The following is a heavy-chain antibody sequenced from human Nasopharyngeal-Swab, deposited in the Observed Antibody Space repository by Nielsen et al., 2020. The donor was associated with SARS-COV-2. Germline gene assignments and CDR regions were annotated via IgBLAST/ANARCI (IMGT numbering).Heavy chain of an antibody. V-gene: IGHV4-59*01. J-gene: IGHJ3*02. D-gene: IGHD3-22*01. Sequence: GSLSLSCTVSGGSISSYSWIWIRQPPGKGLEWIGYIYYTGSTNYNPSLQSRVIISVDTSKSQFSLKLSSVTAADTAVYYCARWTYSYDSSGYPLTAFDIWGQGTMVTVSS. CDR3: ARWTYSYDSSGYPLTAFDI. CDR2: IYYTGST. CDR1: GGSISSYS.